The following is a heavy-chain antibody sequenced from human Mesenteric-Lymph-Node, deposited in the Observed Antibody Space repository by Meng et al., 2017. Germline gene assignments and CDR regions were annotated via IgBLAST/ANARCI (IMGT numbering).Heavy chain of an antibody. CDR1: GYSFTSYW. CDR3: ARHNPVDTAASFDY. V-gene: IGHV5-51*01. J-gene: IGHJ4*02. CDR2: IYPGDSDT. Sequence: GESLKISCKGSGYSFTSYWLGWVRQMPGKGLEWMGIIYPGDSDTRYIPSFQGQVTISAGKSIITAYLQWSSLKASDTAMYYCARHNPVDTAASFDYWGQGTLVTVSS. D-gene: IGHD5-18*01.